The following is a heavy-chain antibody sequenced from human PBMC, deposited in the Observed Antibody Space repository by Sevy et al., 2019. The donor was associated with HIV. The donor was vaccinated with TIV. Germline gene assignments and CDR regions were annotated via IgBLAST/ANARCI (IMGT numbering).Heavy chain of an antibody. J-gene: IGHJ5*02. CDR2: IYYSGST. CDR1: GGSISSYY. CDR3: ARVRCVEWLCTDNWFDP. Sequence: SETLSLTCTVSGGSISSYYWSWIRQPPGKGLEWIGYIYYSGSTNYNPSLKSRVTISVDTAKNQFSLKLSSVTAADTAVYYCARVRCVEWLCTDNWFDPWGQGTLVTVSS. V-gene: IGHV4-59*01. D-gene: IGHD3-3*01.